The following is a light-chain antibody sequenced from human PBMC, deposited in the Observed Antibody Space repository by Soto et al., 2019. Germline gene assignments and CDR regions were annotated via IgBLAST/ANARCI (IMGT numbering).Light chain of an antibody. J-gene: IGKJ1*01. CDR3: HQYTTQSWT. Sequence: DIQMTQSPSTLSASLGDRVTIPCRASQSISSWLAWYQQKPGKATKLLIYKAFSLESGVPSRFSGSESGAEFTLTISSLQPDDFATYYGHQYTTQSWTCGQGTKVEIK. V-gene: IGKV1-5*03. CDR1: QSISSW. CDR2: KAF.